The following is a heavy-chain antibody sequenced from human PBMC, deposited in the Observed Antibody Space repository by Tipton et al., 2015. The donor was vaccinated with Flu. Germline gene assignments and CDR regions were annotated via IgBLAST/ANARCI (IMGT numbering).Heavy chain of an antibody. V-gene: IGHV3-74*01. Sequence: SLRLSCAASGFTFSSYWMHWVRQAPGKGLVWVSRINSDGSSTSYADSVKGRFTISRDNSKNTLYLQMNSLRAEDTAVYYCAKGAHHYYYGMDVWSQGTTVTVSS. CDR3: AKGAHHYYYGMDV. CDR1: GFTFSSYW. CDR2: INSDGSST. J-gene: IGHJ6*02.